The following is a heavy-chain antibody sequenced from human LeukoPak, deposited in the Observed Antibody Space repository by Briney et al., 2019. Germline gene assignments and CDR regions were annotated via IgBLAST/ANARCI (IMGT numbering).Heavy chain of an antibody. Sequence: PSETLSLTCTVSGGSISSGSYYWRWIRQPAGKGLEWIGRIYTSGSTNYNPSLKSRVTISVDTSKNQFSLKLSSVTAADTAVYYCAREGTYWGQGTLVTVSS. CDR2: IYTSGST. D-gene: IGHD1-7*01. CDR3: AREGTY. V-gene: IGHV4-61*02. J-gene: IGHJ4*02. CDR1: GGSISSGSYY.